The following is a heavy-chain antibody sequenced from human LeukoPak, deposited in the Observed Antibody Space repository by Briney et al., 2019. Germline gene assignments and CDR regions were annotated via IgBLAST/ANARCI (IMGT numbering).Heavy chain of an antibody. Sequence: PGGSLRLSCAASGFTFSSYWMSWVRQAPGKGLEWVANIKTDGSEKDYIDSVKGRFTISRDNTKNSLYLQMNSLRAEDTAVYYCARAGHVITMIVVLDAFDIWGQGTMVTVSS. CDR3: ARAGHVITMIVVLDAFDI. CDR1: GFTFSSYW. V-gene: IGHV3-7*05. D-gene: IGHD3-22*01. J-gene: IGHJ3*02. CDR2: IKTDGSEK.